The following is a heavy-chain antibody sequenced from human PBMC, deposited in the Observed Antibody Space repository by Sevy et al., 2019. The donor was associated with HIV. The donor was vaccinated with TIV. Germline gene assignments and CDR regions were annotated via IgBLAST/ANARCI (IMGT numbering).Heavy chain of an antibody. CDR2: IYYNGRT. Sequence: SETLSLTCTVFGDSISGYYLSWIRQSPGKGLQWIGYIYYNGRTNYDPSLKSRVTISTDTSQNQFSLKLSSVTAADTAIYYCARAAANYYYAMDVWGQGTTVTVSS. J-gene: IGHJ6*02. CDR1: GDSISGYY. V-gene: IGHV4-59*01. CDR3: ARAAANYYYAMDV.